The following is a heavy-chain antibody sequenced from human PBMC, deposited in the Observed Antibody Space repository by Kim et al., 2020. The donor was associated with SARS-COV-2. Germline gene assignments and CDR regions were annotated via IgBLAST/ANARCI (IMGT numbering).Heavy chain of an antibody. CDR2: IKQDGSEK. Sequence: GGSLRLSCAPSGFTFSSYWMTWVRQAPGKGLEWVATIKQDGSEKYYVDSVKGRSNISRDNAKNSLYLQMDSLRAEDTAVYYCSRGGSSWDYWGQGTLVTVSS. D-gene: IGHD6-13*01. J-gene: IGHJ4*02. CDR3: SRGGSSWDY. V-gene: IGHV3-7*03. CDR1: GFTFSSYW.